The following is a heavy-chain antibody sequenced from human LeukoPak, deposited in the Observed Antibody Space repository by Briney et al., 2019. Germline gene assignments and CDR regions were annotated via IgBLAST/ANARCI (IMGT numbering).Heavy chain of an antibody. J-gene: IGHJ6*03. Sequence: GGALRLSCAASGFTFSSYSMNWVRQAPGKGLEWISYISSNSSTIFYADSVKGRFTISRDNAKNSLYVQMNSLRADDTAIYYCARDGLMDVWGTGTTVTVSS. V-gene: IGHV3-48*01. CDR3: ARDGLMDV. CDR2: ISSNSSTI. CDR1: GFTFSSYS.